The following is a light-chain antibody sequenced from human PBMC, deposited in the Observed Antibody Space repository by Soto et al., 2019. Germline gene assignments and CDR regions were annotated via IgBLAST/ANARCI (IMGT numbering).Light chain of an antibody. CDR1: SSNIGADYD. CDR2: ANN. J-gene: IGLJ1*01. Sequence: QSVLTQPPSGSGAPGQTVTISCAGSSSNIGADYDVHWYQQVPGTAPRLVIFANNNRHSGVPDRFSGSKSGPSASLAITGLQAEDEADYYCQYYDSRLTTFVCGTATKVTX. CDR3: QYYDSRLTTFV. V-gene: IGLV1-40*01.